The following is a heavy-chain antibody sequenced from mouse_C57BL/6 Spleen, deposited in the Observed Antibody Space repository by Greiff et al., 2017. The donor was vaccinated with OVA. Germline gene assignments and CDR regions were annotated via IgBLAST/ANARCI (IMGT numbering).Heavy chain of an antibody. CDR1: GYTFTNYW. Sequence: VKLQESGAELVRPGTSVKMSCKASGYTFTNYWIGWAKQRPGHGLEWIGDIYPGGGYTNYNEKFKGKATLTADKSSSTAYMQFSSLTSEDSAIYYCARSTAQAMDFDYWGQGTTLTVSS. J-gene: IGHJ2*01. CDR2: IYPGGGYT. V-gene: IGHV1-63*01. D-gene: IGHD3-2*02. CDR3: ARSTAQAMDFDY.